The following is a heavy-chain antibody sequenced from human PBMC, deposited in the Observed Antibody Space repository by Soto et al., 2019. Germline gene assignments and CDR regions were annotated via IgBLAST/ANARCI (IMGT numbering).Heavy chain of an antibody. CDR2: IYPGDSDT. D-gene: IGHD3-3*01. V-gene: IGHV5-51*01. CDR1: GYSFTSYW. CDR3: ARLRERLHGGPLRFLEWLYFDY. J-gene: IGHJ4*02. Sequence: GESLKISCKGSGYSFTSYWIGWVRQMPGKGLEWMGIIYPGDSDTRYSPSFQGQVTISADKSISTAYLQWSSLKASDTAMYYCARLRERLHGGPLRFLEWLYFDYWGQGTLVTVSS.